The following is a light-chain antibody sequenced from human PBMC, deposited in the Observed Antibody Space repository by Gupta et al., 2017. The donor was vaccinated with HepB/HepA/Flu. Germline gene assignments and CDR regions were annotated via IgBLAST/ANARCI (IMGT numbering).Light chain of an antibody. CDR1: YSNVGSND. V-gene: IGLV1-44*01. CDR2: DKS. Sequence: QSVLTQAPSASGTPGQRVPISCSGTYSNVGSNDVSWYQQLPGTAPKFIIYDKSQRPSGVPDRFSASKSGTSASLAISGLQSEDEAAYYCASWDDSLNSVVFGGGTKLTVL. CDR3: ASWDDSLNSVV. J-gene: IGLJ2*01.